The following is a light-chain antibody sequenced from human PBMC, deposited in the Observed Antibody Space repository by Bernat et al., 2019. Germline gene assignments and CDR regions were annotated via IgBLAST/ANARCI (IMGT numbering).Light chain of an antibody. J-gene: IGKJ5*01. CDR1: QSISSW. Sequence: DIQMTQSPSTLSASVGDRVTITCRASQSISSWLAWYQQKPGKAPKLLIYKASSLESGVPSRFSGSGSGTEFTLTISSLQPDDFATYYCQQYNSYSLITFGQGTRLEFK. CDR3: QQYNSYSLIT. V-gene: IGKV1-5*03. CDR2: KAS.